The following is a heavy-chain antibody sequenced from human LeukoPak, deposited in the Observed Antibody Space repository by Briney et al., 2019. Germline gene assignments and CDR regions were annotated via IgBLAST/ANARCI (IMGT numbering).Heavy chain of an antibody. J-gene: IGHJ5*02. CDR1: GFTVSSYW. D-gene: IGHD3-16*01. Sequence: GGSLRLSCAASGFTVSSYWMHWVRQAPGKGLVWVSRINSDGSSTNYADSVKGRFTISRDNSKNTLYLQMNSLRAEDTAVYYCAREELGSSLGFDPWAREPWSPSPQ. V-gene: IGHV3-74*01. CDR3: AREELGSSLGFDP. CDR2: INSDGSST.